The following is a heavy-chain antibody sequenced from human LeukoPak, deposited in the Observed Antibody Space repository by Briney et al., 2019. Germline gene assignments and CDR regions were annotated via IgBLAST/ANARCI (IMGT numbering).Heavy chain of an antibody. CDR2: INHSGST. CDR1: GGSFSGYY. CDR3: ARKSYKWNGSVYYYYMDV. J-gene: IGHJ6*03. D-gene: IGHD1-1*01. V-gene: IGHV4-34*01. Sequence: SETLSLTCAVYGGSFSGYYWSWIRQPPGKGLEWIGEINHSGSTNYNPSLKSRVTISVDTSKNQFSLKLTSVTAADTAVYNCARKSYKWNGSVYYYYMDVWDKGTTVTISS.